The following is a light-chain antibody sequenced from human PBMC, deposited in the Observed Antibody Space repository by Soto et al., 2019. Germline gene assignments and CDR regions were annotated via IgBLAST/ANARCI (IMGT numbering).Light chain of an antibody. CDR1: QTINTD. Sequence: EIVMTQSPATLSVSPGERASLSCRASQTINTDVAWYQQRPGQAPRLLIYATSTRATGTPARFSGSGFGTEFTLTISRLQSEDFAVYYCQQYNNWLTFGGGTKVEIK. V-gene: IGKV3-15*01. CDR3: QQYNNWLT. J-gene: IGKJ4*01. CDR2: ATS.